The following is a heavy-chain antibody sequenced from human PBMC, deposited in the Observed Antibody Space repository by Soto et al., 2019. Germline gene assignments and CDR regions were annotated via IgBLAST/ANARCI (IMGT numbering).Heavy chain of an antibody. D-gene: IGHD3-16*01. J-gene: IGHJ4*02. Sequence: ASVKVSCKASGYSLTGYYMHRVRQAPGQGLEWMGWINPNSGATNSAQKFQGRVTMTRDTSISTAYMELSKLRSDDTAVYYCAKGGLTWGDYWGQGALVTVSS. V-gene: IGHV1-2*02. CDR2: INPNSGAT. CDR3: AKGGLTWGDY. CDR1: GYSLTGYY.